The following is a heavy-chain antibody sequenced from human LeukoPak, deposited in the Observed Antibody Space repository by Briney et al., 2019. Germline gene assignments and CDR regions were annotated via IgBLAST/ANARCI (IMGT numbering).Heavy chain of an antibody. V-gene: IGHV3-30*04. J-gene: IGHJ3*02. CDR1: GFTFSSYA. Sequence: QPGGSLRLSCAASGFTFSSYAMHWVRLAPGKGLEWVAVISYDGSNKYYADSVKGRFTISRDNSKNTLYLQMNSLRAEDTAVYYCARDRGVDTAMVGAFDIWGQGTMVTVSS. CDR3: ARDRGVDTAMVGAFDI. D-gene: IGHD5-18*01. CDR2: ISYDGSNK.